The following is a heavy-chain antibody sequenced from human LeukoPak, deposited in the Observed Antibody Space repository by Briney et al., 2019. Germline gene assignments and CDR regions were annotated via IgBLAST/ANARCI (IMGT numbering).Heavy chain of an antibody. CDR1: GGTFSSYA. D-gene: IGHD6-19*01. CDR3: ARRRFSSGWYEDFDY. Sequence: SVKVSCKASGGTFSSYAISWVRQAPGQGLEWMGRIIPILGIANYAQKFQGRVTITADKSTSTAHMELSSLRSEDTAVYYCARRRFSSGWYEDFDYWGQGTLVTVSS. V-gene: IGHV1-69*04. J-gene: IGHJ4*02. CDR2: IIPILGIA.